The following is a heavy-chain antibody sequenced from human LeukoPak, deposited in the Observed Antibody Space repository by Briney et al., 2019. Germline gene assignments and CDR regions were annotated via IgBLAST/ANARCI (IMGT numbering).Heavy chain of an antibody. CDR3: AGYIQTIPH. CDR2: TYDAGST. D-gene: IGHD3-16*02. J-gene: IGHJ4*02. V-gene: IGHV3-66*01. CDR1: GFTVSSNY. Sequence: GGSLRLSCAASGFTVSSNYMTWVRQAPGKGLEWVSVTYDAGSTYYADSVMGRFSISRDNSRNTLFLQMSSLRAEDTAVYYCAGYIQTIPHWGQGTLVTVSS.